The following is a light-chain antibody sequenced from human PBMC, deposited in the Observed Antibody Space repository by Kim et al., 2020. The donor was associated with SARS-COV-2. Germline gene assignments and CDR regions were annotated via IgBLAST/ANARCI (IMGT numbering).Light chain of an antibody. CDR2: DVN. V-gene: IGLV2-14*03. Sequence: QSITFSCTGTSRDVGNYNYVSWYQHHPGKAPNLMIFDVNKRSSGISDRFAGSKSGNTASLTISGLQPEDEADYYCSSYTTSGTLVFGGGTKLTVL. CDR3: SSYTTSGTLV. CDR1: SRDVGNYNY. J-gene: IGLJ3*02.